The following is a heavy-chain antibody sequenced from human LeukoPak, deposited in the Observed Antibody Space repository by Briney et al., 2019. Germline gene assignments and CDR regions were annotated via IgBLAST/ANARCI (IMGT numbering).Heavy chain of an antibody. CDR2: IKQDGSEK. CDR1: GFTFSNHC. Sequence: AGGSLRLSCAASGFTFSNHCMSWVRQAPGKGLEWVANIKQDGSEKYYVDSLKGRFTISRDNAKNSLYLQMNSLRAEDTAVYYCARIAAAGFDCWGQGTLVTVSS. D-gene: IGHD6-13*01. J-gene: IGHJ5*01. V-gene: IGHV3-7*03. CDR3: ARIAAAGFDC.